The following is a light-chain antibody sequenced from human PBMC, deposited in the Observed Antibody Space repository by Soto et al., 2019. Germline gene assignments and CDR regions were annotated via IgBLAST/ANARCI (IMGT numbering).Light chain of an antibody. CDR2: DAS. V-gene: IGKV1-5*01. Sequence: DIQMTQSPSSLSASVGDRVTITCRASQSISSWLAWYQQKPGKAPKLLIYDASSLESGVPSRFSGSGSGTEFTLTISSLKPDDFATYYCQEYQSYSRRFGQGTKGDIK. CDR1: QSISSW. CDR3: QEYQSYSRR. J-gene: IGKJ1*01.